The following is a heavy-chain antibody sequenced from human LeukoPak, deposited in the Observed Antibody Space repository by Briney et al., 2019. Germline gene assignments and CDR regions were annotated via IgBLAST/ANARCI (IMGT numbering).Heavy chain of an antibody. V-gene: IGHV3-30*02. J-gene: IGHJ4*02. CDR1: GFTFSSYG. Sequence: GGSLRLSCAASGFTFSSYGMHWVRQAPGKGLEWVAFIRYDGSNKYYADSVKGRFTISRDNSKNTLYLQMNSLRAEDTAVYYCAKVNSSGWPYFDYWGQGTLVTVSS. D-gene: IGHD6-19*01. CDR3: AKVNSSGWPYFDY. CDR2: IRYDGSNK.